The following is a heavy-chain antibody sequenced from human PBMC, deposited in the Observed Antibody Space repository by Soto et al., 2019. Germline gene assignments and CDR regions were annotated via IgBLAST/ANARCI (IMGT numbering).Heavy chain of an antibody. CDR1: GGSISSGGYY. CDR3: ARETTGYSYGRGGHYFDY. V-gene: IGHV4-31*03. J-gene: IGHJ4*02. CDR2: IYYSGST. Sequence: QVQLQESGPGLVKPSQTLSLTCTVSGGSISSGGYYWSWIRQHPGKGLEWIGYIYYSGSTYYNPSLKSRVTISVDTSKNQFSLKLSSVTAADTAVYYCARETTGYSYGRGGHYFDYWGQGTLVTVSS. D-gene: IGHD5-18*01.